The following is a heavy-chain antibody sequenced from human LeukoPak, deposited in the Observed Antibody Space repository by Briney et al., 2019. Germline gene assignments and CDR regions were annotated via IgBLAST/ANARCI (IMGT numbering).Heavy chain of an antibody. CDR1: GFTFSSYW. J-gene: IGHJ4*02. Sequence: PGGSLRLSCAASGFTFSSYWMHWVRQAPGRGLVWVSRINTDGRSTSYADSVKGRFTISRDHAKNTLYLQMNSRRAEDTAVYYCARERFTYFPFDYWGQGTLVTVSS. CDR2: INTDGRST. D-gene: IGHD2/OR15-2a*01. V-gene: IGHV3-74*01. CDR3: ARERFTYFPFDY.